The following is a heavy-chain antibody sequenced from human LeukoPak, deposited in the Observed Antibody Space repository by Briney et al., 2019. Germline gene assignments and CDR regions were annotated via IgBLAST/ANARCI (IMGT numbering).Heavy chain of an antibody. Sequence: SETLSLTCTVSGGSISSYYWSWIRQPPGKGLEWIGYIYYSGSTNYNPSLKSRVTISVATSKNQFSLKLSSVTAADTAVYYCARVDTAMGYYYYYMDVWGKGTTVTVSS. CDR3: ARVDTAMGYYYYYMDV. V-gene: IGHV4-59*01. CDR2: IYYSGST. J-gene: IGHJ6*03. CDR1: GGSISSYY. D-gene: IGHD5-18*01.